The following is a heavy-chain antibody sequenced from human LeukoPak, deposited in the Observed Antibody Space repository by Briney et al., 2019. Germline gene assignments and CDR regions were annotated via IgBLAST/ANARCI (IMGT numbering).Heavy chain of an antibody. J-gene: IGHJ6*03. CDR2: MNPNSGNT. Sequence: ASVKVSCKSSRYTFTSYDINCARHGTGQGLEWRGWMNPNSGNTGYAQKFQGRVTMTKNTSITTAYMELSSLRSEDTAVYYCARPLSWTTDSFYSLDVWGKGTTVTVSS. D-gene: IGHD3/OR15-3a*01. CDR1: RYTFTSYD. V-gene: IGHV1-8*01. CDR3: ARPLSWTTDSFYSLDV.